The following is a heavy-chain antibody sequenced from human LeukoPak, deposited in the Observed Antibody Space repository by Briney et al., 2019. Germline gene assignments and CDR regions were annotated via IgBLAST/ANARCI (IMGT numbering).Heavy chain of an antibody. J-gene: IGHJ4*02. CDR3: GRRDYGGKHFDY. V-gene: IGHV5-51*01. Sequence: GGSLQISFWGSGYSFTSYWIGWVRRSPGKGLEGMGIIYPGDSDTKYSPSFQGQVTISADKSISTAYLQWSSLKASDTAMYYCGRRDYGGKHFDYWGQGTLVTVSS. D-gene: IGHD4-23*01. CDR2: IYPGDSDT. CDR1: GYSFTSYW.